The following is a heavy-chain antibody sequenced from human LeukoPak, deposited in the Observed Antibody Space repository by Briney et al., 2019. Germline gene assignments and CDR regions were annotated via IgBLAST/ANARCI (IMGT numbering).Heavy chain of an antibody. CDR1: VFTFSSNY. J-gene: IGHJ3*02. Sequence: GGSLRLSCAASVFTFSSNYMSCVRQSPGKGLEWVSVIYRGGSTYYAASLNGRFTISRDTPKNTLYLQMNSLRAEDTAVYYCATAVWDSDFDIWGQGTMVTVSS. CDR3: ATAVWDSDFDI. V-gene: IGHV3-53*01. CDR2: IYRGGST. D-gene: IGHD1-26*01.